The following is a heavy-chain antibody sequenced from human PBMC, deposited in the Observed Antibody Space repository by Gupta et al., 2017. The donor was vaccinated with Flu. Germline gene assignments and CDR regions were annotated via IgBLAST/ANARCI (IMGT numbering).Heavy chain of an antibody. V-gene: IGHV3-64*01. CDR1: GFTFSSYA. CDR2: ISSNGGST. Sequence: EVQLVESGGGLVQPGGSLRLSCAASGFTFSSYAMHWVRQAPGKGLEYVSAISSNGGSTYYANSVKGRFTISRDNSKNTLYLQMGSLRAEDMAVYYCARTALRYQLLYGMDVWGQGTTVTVSS. CDR3: ARTALRYQLLYGMDV. D-gene: IGHD2-2*01. J-gene: IGHJ6*02.